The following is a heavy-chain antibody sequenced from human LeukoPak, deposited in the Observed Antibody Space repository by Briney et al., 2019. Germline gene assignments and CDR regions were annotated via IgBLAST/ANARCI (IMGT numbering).Heavy chain of an antibody. CDR1: GFTFSSYE. J-gene: IGHJ4*02. V-gene: IGHV3-48*03. Sequence: GGSLRLSCAASGFTFSSYEMNWVRQAPGKGLEWVSYISSSGSTIYYADSVKGRFTISRDNAKNSVYLQMNSLTDEDTGVYYCARRGGSGRYGLPFDSWGQGTLVTVSS. CDR2: ISSSGSTI. CDR3: ARRGGSGRYGLPFDS. D-gene: IGHD6-13*01.